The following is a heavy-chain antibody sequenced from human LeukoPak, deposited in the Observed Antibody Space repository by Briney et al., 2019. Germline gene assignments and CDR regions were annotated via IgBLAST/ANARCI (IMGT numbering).Heavy chain of an antibody. Sequence: PSETLSLTCSVSGVSISSGSNYWGWIRQPPGKTLEWIGSIYSSGNTYYNPSLKSRVIILINTAKNQFSLKLNSVTAADTAVYYCARTYYYDSSGYSAGAFDIWGQGTMVTVSS. CDR2: IYSSGNT. V-gene: IGHV4-39*07. D-gene: IGHD3-22*01. J-gene: IGHJ3*02. CDR3: ARTYYYDSSGYSAGAFDI. CDR1: GVSISSGSNY.